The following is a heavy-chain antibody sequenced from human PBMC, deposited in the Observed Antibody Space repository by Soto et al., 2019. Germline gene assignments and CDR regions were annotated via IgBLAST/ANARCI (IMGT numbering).Heavy chain of an antibody. CDR2: INSDGSGT. V-gene: IGHV3-74*01. D-gene: IGHD2-15*01. CDR3: AKDTASAMDL. Sequence: EVQLVESGGGLVQPGGSLRLSCAASGFDFSNSWIHWVRQGPGKGLVWVSHINSDGSGTTYGGSVKGRFTISRANAKTTVHLQMNSLRAKDTAVYYCAKDTASAMDLLGQGTRATVSS. J-gene: IGHJ6*02. CDR1: GFDFSNSW.